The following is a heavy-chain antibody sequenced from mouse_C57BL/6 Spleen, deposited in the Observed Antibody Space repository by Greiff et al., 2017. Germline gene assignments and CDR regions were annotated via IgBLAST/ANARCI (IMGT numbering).Heavy chain of an antibody. V-gene: IGHV1-15*01. CDR3: TRGLLPVLY. CDR2: IDPETGGT. D-gene: IGHD2-3*01. CDR1: GYTFTDYE. J-gene: IGHJ2*01. Sequence: QVQLQQSGAELVRPGASVTLSCKASGYTFTDYEMHWVKQTPVHGLEWIGAIDPETGGTAYNQKFKGKAILTADKSSSTAYMELRSLTSEDSAVYYCTRGLLPVLYWGQGTTLTVSS.